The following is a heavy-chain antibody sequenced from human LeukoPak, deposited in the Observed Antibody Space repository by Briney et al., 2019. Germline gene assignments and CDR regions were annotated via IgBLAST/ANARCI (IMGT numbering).Heavy chain of an antibody. CDR1: GFTFNYAW. V-gene: IGHV3-15*04. J-gene: IGHJ6*02. CDR2: TVSEIDGGTT. Sequence: GGSLRLSCAASGFTFNYAWMSWVRQVPGKGLEWVGQTVSEIDGGTTDYAAPVKGRFTISRDDSKSTLYLQINSLKIEDTAVYYCTTDEDWNYARKDVWGQGATVIVSS. D-gene: IGHD1-7*01. CDR3: TTDEDWNYARKDV.